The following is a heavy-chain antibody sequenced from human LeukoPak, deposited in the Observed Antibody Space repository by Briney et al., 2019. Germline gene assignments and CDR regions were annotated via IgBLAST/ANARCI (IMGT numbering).Heavy chain of an antibody. D-gene: IGHD1-26*01. J-gene: IGHJ6*02. CDR2: IYYSGST. CDR1: GGSISSYY. Sequence: SETLSLTCTVSGGSISSYYWSWIRQPPGKGLEWIGYIYYSGSTNYNPSLKSRVTISVDASKNQFSLKLSSVTAADTAVYYCARGGGSYSSYGMDVWGQGTTVTVSS. V-gene: IGHV4-59*01. CDR3: ARGGGSYSSYGMDV.